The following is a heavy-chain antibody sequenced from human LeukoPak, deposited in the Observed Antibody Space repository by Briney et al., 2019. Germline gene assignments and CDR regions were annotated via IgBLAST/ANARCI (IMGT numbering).Heavy chain of an antibody. J-gene: IGHJ4*02. CDR2: IYYSGNT. CDR1: GVSISSSNSY. V-gene: IGHV4-39*01. D-gene: IGHD2-2*01. CDR3: ANDANRYCSSTSCPGGLGY. Sequence: SETLSLTCTVSGVSISSSNSYWGWIRQPPGKGLEWIGSIYYSGNTYYNASLKSQVSISIDTSKNQFSLRLTSVTAADTAVYYCANDANRYCSSTSCPGGLGYWGQGTLVTVSS.